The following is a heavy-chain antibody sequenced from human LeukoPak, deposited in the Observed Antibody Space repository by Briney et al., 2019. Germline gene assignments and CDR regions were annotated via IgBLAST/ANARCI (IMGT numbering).Heavy chain of an antibody. CDR2: IGVAGNT. CDR1: GFSSSSYD. CDR3: ARRGAGTGGDFYFDY. J-gene: IGHJ4*02. Sequence: GGSLRLSCAASGFSSSSYDMQWVRQATGKGLEWVSGIGVAGNTYYPGSVKGRFTISRENAKNSLYLQMNSLRAGDTAVYYCARRGAGTGGDFYFDYWGQGTLVTVSS. V-gene: IGHV3-13*04. D-gene: IGHD1-1*01.